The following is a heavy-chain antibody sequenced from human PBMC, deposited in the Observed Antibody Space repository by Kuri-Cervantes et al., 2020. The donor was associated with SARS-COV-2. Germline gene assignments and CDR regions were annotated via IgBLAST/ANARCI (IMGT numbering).Heavy chain of an antibody. CDR3: ARDLRLGKSLDY. CDR1: GFIFSDYY. Sequence: GGSLRLPCTASGFIFSDYYMTWIRQAPGKGLEWVSNIGPSGTTKYYADSVKGRFTISRDNAKNSLYLQMSSLRAEDTAVYYCARDLRLGKSLDYWGQGTLVTVSS. J-gene: IGHJ4*02. D-gene: IGHD7-27*01. V-gene: IGHV3-11*04. CDR2: IGPSGTTK.